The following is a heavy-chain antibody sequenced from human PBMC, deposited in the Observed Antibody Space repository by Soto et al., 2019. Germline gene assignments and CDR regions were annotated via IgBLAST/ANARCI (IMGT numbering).Heavy chain of an antibody. V-gene: IGHV3-74*01. Sequence: EVQLVESGGGLVQPGGSLRLSCATSGFSFNTYWMHWVRQAPGTGLVWVSRISPDGSSTKYADSVKGRFTISRDNAKNTLYLQMDSLRGEDTAVYYCATRLGSGSYHFDYWGQGTLVTVSS. D-gene: IGHD3-10*01. J-gene: IGHJ4*02. CDR3: ATRLGSGSYHFDY. CDR1: GFSFNTYW. CDR2: ISPDGSST.